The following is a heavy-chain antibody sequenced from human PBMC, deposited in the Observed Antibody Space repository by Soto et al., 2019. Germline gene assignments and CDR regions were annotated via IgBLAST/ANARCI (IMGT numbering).Heavy chain of an antibody. CDR2: INHSGST. CDR1: GGSFSGYY. J-gene: IGHJ4*03. V-gene: IGHV4-34*01. D-gene: IGHD6-19*01. Sequence: SETLSLTCAVYGGSFSGYYWSWIRQPPGKXLEWLGEINHSGSTNYNPFLKSRVTISVDTSKNQFSLKLSSVTAAATAVYYCARGHSRGGYISYCHCRLDCCGQGTRGTVAS. CDR3: ARGHSRGGYISYCHCRLDC.